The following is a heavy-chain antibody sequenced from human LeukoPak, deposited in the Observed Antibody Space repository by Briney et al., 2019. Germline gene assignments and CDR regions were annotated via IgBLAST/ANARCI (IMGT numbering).Heavy chain of an antibody. V-gene: IGHV1-46*01. CDR2: INPSGGST. D-gene: IGHD3-10*01. CDR1: GYTFTSYY. Sequence: ASVKVSCKASGYTFTSYYMHWVRQAPGQGLEWMGIINPSGGSTSYAQKFQGRVTMTRDTSTSTVYMELSSLRSEDTAVYYCARDLAHYYGSGSYFDYWGQGTLVTVSS. J-gene: IGHJ4*02. CDR3: ARDLAHYYGSGSYFDY.